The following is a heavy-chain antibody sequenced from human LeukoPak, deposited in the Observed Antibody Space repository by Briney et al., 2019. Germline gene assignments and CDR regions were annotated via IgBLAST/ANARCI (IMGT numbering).Heavy chain of an antibody. CDR1: GFTFSSYW. CDR3: AKDQYYYDSSGYYFDY. V-gene: IGHV3-23*01. CDR2: ISGSGGST. J-gene: IGHJ4*02. D-gene: IGHD3-22*01. Sequence: GGSLRLSCAASGFTFSSYWMSWVRQAPGKGLEWVSAISGSGGSTYYADSVKGRFTISRDNSKNTLYLQMNSLRAEDTAVYYCAKDQYYYDSSGYYFDYWGQGTLVTVSS.